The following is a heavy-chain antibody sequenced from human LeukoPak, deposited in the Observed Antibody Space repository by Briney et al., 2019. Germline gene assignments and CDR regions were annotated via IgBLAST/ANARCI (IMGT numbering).Heavy chain of an antibody. J-gene: IGHJ4*02. CDR2: IRNYNGNT. CDR1: GYTFTSYG. V-gene: IGHV1-18*01. CDR3: ARGGATFDY. Sequence: GASVKVSCKASGYTFTSYGIGWVRQAPGKGLEWMGWIRNYNGNTNYAQYFKGRVTMTTDTSTSTLYMQLRSLRSDDTAVYYCARGGATFDYGGQGTLVTVP. D-gene: IGHD1-26*01.